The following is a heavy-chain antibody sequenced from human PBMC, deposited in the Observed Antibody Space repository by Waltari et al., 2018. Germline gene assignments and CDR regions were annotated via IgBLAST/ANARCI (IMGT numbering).Heavy chain of an antibody. J-gene: IGHJ4*02. CDR3: ATGSRSSWYSDY. D-gene: IGHD6-13*01. CDR1: GFTFSSYA. V-gene: IGHV3-23*01. Sequence: EVQLLESGGGLVQPGGSLRLSCAASGFTFSSYAFIWVRQAPGKGLEWVSLISNSGGGTYYADSVRGRFTISRDNSKDTLYLQMNSLRAEDTAVYYCATGSRSSWYSDYWGQGTLVTVS. CDR2: ISNSGGGT.